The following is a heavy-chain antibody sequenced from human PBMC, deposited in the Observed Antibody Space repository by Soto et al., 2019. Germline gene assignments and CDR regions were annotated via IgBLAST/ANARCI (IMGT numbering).Heavy chain of an antibody. D-gene: IGHD6-19*01. J-gene: IGHJ4*02. CDR1: GFTFSSYS. Sequence: EVQLVESGGGWVQPGGSLRLSCAASGFTFSSYSMNWVRQAPGKGLEWVSYISSSSSTIYYADSVKGRFTISRDNAKNSLYLQMNSLRDEDTAVYYCARVFYSVAGTGGLDYWGQGTLVTVSS. CDR2: ISSSSSTI. V-gene: IGHV3-48*02. CDR3: ARVFYSVAGTGGLDY.